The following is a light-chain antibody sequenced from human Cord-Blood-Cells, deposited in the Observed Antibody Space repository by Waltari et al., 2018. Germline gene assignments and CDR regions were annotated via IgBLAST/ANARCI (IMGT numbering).Light chain of an antibody. Sequence: DLQMTQSPSSLSASVGDRVTITCRASQSISSYLNLYQQKPGKAPKLRIYAAASLQSGVPSRLSGSGSGTDFTLTIISLQPEDFATYYCQQSYSTPRSFGQVARLEIK. CDR1: QSISSY. J-gene: IGKJ5*01. V-gene: IGKV1-39*01. CDR2: AAA. CDR3: QQSYSTPRS.